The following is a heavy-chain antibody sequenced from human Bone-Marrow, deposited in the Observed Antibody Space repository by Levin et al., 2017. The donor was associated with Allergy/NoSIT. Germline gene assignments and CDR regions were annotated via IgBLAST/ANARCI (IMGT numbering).Heavy chain of an antibody. V-gene: IGHV1-18*01. J-gene: IGHJ6*03. Sequence: ASVKVSCKASGYTLTNFGVNWVRQAPGQGLEWMGWISAYNGDTYYIERLQGRVTMTTDKSTNTAYMELRRLTSDDTAVYYCARGQGFSGYNFDHYYMDVWGKGTTVTISS. CDR2: ISAYNGDT. CDR3: ARGQGFSGYNFDHYYMDV. CDR1: GYTLTNFG. D-gene: IGHD5-12*01.